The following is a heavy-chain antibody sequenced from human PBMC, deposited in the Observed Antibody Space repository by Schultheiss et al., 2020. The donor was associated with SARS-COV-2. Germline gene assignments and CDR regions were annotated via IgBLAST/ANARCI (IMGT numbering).Heavy chain of an antibody. Sequence: GGSLRLSCAASGFTFSSYSMNWVRQAPGKGLEWVSYISSSSSTIYYADSVKGRFTISRDNSKNTLYLQMNSLRAEDTAVYYCAYGTLGYCSSTSCYRWSAFDYWGQGTLVTVSS. CDR3: AYGTLGYCSSTSCYRWSAFDY. V-gene: IGHV3-48*01. CDR1: GFTFSSYS. D-gene: IGHD2-2*02. CDR2: ISSSSSTI. J-gene: IGHJ4*02.